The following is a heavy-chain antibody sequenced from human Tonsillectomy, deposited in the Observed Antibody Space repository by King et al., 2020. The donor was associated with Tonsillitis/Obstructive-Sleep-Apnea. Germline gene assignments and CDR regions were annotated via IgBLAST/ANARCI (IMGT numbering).Heavy chain of an antibody. CDR3: ARDVSGVGAPPDY. J-gene: IGHJ4*02. Sequence: VQLVESGGGLVQPGGSLRLSCAASGFTFSNYEMNWVRQAPGKGLEWVSYISSSGSTIYYADSVKGRFTISRDNARSSVYLQMNSLRADDTAVYYCARDVSGVGAPPDYWGQGTLVTVSS. V-gene: IGHV3-48*03. CDR2: ISSSGSTI. CDR1: GFTFSNYE. D-gene: IGHD1-26*01.